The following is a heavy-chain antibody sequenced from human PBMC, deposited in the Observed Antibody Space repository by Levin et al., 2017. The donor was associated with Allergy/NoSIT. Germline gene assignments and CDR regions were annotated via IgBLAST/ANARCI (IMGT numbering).Heavy chain of an antibody. CDR1: GFTFSSYW. CDR3: ARDPRWLEGGFDY. J-gene: IGHJ4*02. Sequence: GESLKISCAASGFTFSSYWMHWVRQAPGKGLVWVSRINSDGSSTSYADSVKGRFTISRDNAKNTLYLQMNSLRAEDTAVYYCARDPRWLEGGFDYWGQGTLVTVSS. CDR2: INSDGSST. V-gene: IGHV3-74*01. D-gene: IGHD6-19*01.